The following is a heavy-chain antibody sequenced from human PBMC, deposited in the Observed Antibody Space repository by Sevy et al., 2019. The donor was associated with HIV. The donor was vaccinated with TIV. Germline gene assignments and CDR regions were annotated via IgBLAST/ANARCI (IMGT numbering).Heavy chain of an antibody. D-gene: IGHD3-22*01. CDR2: FDPEDGDPEDGKT. CDR1: GYTLSEFS. CDR3: ATTKDYYDSSGYPFDY. Sequence: ASVKVSCKVSGYTLSEFSMHWVRQAPGKGLEWMTTFDPEDGDPEDGKTIYAQKFLGRVTVTEDTSTDTAYMELSSLRSEDTAVYYCATTKDYYDSSGYPFDYWGQGTLVTVSS. J-gene: IGHJ4*02. V-gene: IGHV1-24*01.